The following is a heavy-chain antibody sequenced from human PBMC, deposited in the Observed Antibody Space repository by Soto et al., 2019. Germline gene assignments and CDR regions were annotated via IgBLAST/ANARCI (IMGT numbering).Heavy chain of an antibody. CDR3: ARDLSPSFGGTPFDVGDI. V-gene: IGHV3-7*04. D-gene: IGHD2-15*01. CDR2: IKRDGSKK. Sequence: EVQLVESGGSLVQPGGSLRLSCVASGFSFTTSWMTWVRQAPGKGLEWVASIKRDGSKKNYLDSVKGRFTISRESAENSLYLQMNMLRVADTAVDYCARDLSPSFGGTPFDVGDIWGEGTVVAVSP. J-gene: IGHJ3*02. CDR1: GFSFTTSW.